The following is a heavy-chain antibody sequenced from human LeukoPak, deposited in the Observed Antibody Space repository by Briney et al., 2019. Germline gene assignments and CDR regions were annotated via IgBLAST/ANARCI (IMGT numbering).Heavy chain of an antibody. J-gene: IGHJ3*02. CDR3: ARVNLDEAFDI. CDR1: GGTFSSYA. V-gene: IGHV1-69*13. CDR2: IIPIFGTA. D-gene: IGHD1-14*01. Sequence: SLKVSCKASGGTFSSYAISWVRQAPGQGLEWMGGIIPIFGTANYAQKFKGRVTITADESTSTAYMELSSLRSEDTAVYYCARVNLDEAFDIWGQGTMVTVSS.